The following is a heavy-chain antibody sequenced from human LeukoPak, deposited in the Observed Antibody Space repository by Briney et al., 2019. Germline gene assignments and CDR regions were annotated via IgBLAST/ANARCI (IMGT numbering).Heavy chain of an antibody. CDR2: IYYSGST. J-gene: IGHJ4*02. D-gene: IGHD3-22*01. V-gene: IGHV4-31*03. CDR3: ASYDSSGYYYGLDY. CDR1: GGSISSGGYY. Sequence: PSQTLSLTCTVSGGSISSGGYYWSWIRQHPGKGLEWIGYIYYSGSTYYNPSLKSRVTISVDTSKNQFSLKLSSVTAADTAVYCCASYDSSGYYYGLDYWGQGTLVTVSS.